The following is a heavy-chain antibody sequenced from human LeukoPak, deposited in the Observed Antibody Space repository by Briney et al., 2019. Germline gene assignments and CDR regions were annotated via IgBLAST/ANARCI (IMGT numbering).Heavy chain of an antibody. D-gene: IGHD3-22*01. CDR3: ARAKMFYYEGGTYYHAFDI. CDR2: ISSSSNYI. V-gene: IGHV3-21*01. J-gene: IGHJ3*02. CDR1: GFSFSSYS. Sequence: GGSLRLSCAASGFSFSSYSMNWVRQAPGKGLEWVSSISSSSNYIYYADSVKGRFTISRDNAKNSLYLQMNSLRAEDTVVYYCARAKMFYYEGGTYYHAFDIWGQGTMVTVS.